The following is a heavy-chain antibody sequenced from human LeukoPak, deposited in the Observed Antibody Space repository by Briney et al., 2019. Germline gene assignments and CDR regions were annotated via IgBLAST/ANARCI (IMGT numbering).Heavy chain of an antibody. CDR3: GTWTTVASYFDY. J-gene: IGHJ4*02. CDR2: ISYDGSSK. CDR1: GFTFSNFA. V-gene: IGHV3-30-3*01. Sequence: GRSLRLSCSASGFTFSNFALHWVRQAPGMGLEWVAAISYDGSSKYYADSVKGRFTISRDNAKNSLYLQMNSLRAEDTAVYYCGTWTTVASYFDYWGQGTLVTVSS. D-gene: IGHD4-17*01.